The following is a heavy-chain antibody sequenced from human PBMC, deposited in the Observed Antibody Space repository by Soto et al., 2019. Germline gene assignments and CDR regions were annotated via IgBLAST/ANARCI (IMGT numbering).Heavy chain of an antibody. Sequence: GVLGLSCTASGFACGDFALTWFRQTPGKGLEWVGFIRSKPYGGTAEYAASVKGRFTISRDDSKSIAYLQMNSLKTEDTAFYYCTRVHTTGPVIPDYWGQGT. V-gene: IGHV3-49*03. CDR1: GFACGDFA. J-gene: IGHJ4*02. D-gene: IGHD3-9*01. CDR2: IRSKPYGGTA. CDR3: TRVHTTGPVIPDY.